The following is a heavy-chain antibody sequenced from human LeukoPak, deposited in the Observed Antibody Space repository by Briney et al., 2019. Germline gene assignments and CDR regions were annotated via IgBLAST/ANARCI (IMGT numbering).Heavy chain of an antibody. CDR1: GGSISTYY. CDR2: MYNSGST. CDR3: ARQGSGGRSFDV. Sequence: NPSETLSLTCTVSGGSISTYYWSWIRQPPGKGLEWIGYMYNSGSTNYNPSLKSRVTISIDTSKNQVSLRLSSVTAADTAVYYCARQGSGGRSFDVWGQGTMVTVS. J-gene: IGHJ3*01. V-gene: IGHV4-59*08. D-gene: IGHD1-26*01.